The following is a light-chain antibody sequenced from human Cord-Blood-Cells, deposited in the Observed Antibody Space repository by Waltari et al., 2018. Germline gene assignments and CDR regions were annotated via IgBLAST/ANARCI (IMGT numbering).Light chain of an antibody. CDR3: QQYGSSPPIT. V-gene: IGKV3-20*01. CDR1: QSVSSSY. CDR2: GAS. Sequence: EIVLTQSPGTLSLSPGERATLSCRASQSVSSSYLAWYQQKPGQAPKLLIYGASGMATGIPDRFSGSGSGTDFTLTISRLEPEDFAVYYCQQYGSSPPITFGQGTKVEIK. J-gene: IGKJ1*01.